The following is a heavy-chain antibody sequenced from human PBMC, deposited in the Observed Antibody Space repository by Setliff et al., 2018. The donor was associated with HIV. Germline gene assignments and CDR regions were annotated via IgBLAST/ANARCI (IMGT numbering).Heavy chain of an antibody. CDR2: IIPIFGTA. CDR1: GGTFSTYA. Sequence: GASVKVSCKASGGTFSTYAISWVRQAPGQGLEWMGGIIPIFGTANYDQRFQGRVTITADETTSTAYMELSSLRSGDTAVYFCARDPVSDNSATPYYFDYWGQGTLVTVSS. J-gene: IGHJ4*02. CDR3: ARDPVSDNSATPYYFDY. D-gene: IGHD2-21*01. V-gene: IGHV1-69*13.